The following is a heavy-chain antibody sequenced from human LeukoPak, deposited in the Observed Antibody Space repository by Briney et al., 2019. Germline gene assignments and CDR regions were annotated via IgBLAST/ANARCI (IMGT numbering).Heavy chain of an antibody. Sequence: ASVKVSCKASGYTFTSYGISWVRQAPGQGLEWMGWISAYNGNTNYAQKLQGRVTMTTDTSTSTAYMELRSLRSDDTAVYYCARAYYDILTGLYNWFDPWGQGTLVTVSS. CDR2: ISAYNGNT. J-gene: IGHJ5*02. V-gene: IGHV1-18*01. CDR3: ARAYYDILTGLYNWFDP. D-gene: IGHD3-9*01. CDR1: GYTFTSYG.